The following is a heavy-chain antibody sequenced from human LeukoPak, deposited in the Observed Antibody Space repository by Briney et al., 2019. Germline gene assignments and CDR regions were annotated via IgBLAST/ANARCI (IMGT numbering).Heavy chain of an antibody. CDR3: AKGSLKSSGSFLGTSDS. J-gene: IGHJ4*02. V-gene: IGHV3-30*02. D-gene: IGHD3-10*01. CDR2: IRYDGSNK. CDR1: GFTFSSYG. Sequence: GGSLRLSCAASGFTFSSYGMHWVRQAPGKGLEWVAFIRYDGSNKYYADSVKGRFTISRDNSKNTLYLQMNSLRAEDTAIYYCAKGSLKSSGSFLGTSDSWGQGTLVTVSS.